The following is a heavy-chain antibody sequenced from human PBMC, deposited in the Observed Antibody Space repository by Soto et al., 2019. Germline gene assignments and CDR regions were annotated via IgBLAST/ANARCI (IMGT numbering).Heavy chain of an antibody. CDR3: ARGGDYHPFFFDH. J-gene: IGHJ4*02. D-gene: IGHD3-10*01. V-gene: IGHV3-53*01. CDR2: IYSGGDA. CDR1: GFTITDNY. Sequence: GGSLRLSCVASGFTITDNYMSWLRQTSGQGLEWVAVIYSGGDALYADSVKGRFTISRDTSNATVYLQMNNLRVEDTATYYCARGGDYHPFFFDHWGQGTLVTVSS.